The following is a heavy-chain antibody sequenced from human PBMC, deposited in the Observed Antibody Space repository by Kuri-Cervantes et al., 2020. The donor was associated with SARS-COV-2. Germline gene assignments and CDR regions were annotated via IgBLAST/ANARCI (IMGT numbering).Heavy chain of an antibody. CDR2: IYYSGST. V-gene: IGHV4-39*01. CDR3: ARLEPTMVRIAGDGGGFDY. J-gene: IGHJ4*02. CDR1: GGSISSSSYY. D-gene: IGHD3-10*01. Sequence: SETLSLTCTVSGGSISSSSYYWGWIRQPPGKGLEWIGRIYYSGSTYYNPSLKSRVTISVDTSKNQFSLKLSSVTAADTAVYYCARLEPTMVRIAGDGGGFDYWGQGTMVTVSS.